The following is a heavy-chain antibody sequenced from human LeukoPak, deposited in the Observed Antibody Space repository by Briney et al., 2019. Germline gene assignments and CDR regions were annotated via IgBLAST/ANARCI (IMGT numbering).Heavy chain of an antibody. CDR2: ISAYNGYT. V-gene: IGHV1-18*01. CDR3: ARRTTVAPDY. Sequence: ASVKVSCKASGGTFSSYAISWVRQAPGQGLEWMGWISAYNGYTNYAQKLHGRVTMTTDTSTSTAYMDLRSLRSDDTAVYYCARRTTVAPDYWGQGTLVTVSS. CDR1: GGTFSSYA. D-gene: IGHD2-2*01. J-gene: IGHJ4*02.